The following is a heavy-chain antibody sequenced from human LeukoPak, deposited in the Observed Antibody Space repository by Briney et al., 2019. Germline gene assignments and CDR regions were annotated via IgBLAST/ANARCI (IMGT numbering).Heavy chain of an antibody. J-gene: IGHJ4*02. CDR2: ISSSGSTI. Sequence: GGSLRLSCAASGFTLSDYYMSWIRQAPGKGLEWVSYISSSGSTIYYADSVKGRFTISRDNAKNSLYLQMNSLRAEDTAVYYCARSPDYGDYDYWGQGTLVTVSS. V-gene: IGHV3-11*01. CDR1: GFTLSDYY. CDR3: ARSPDYGDYDY. D-gene: IGHD4-17*01.